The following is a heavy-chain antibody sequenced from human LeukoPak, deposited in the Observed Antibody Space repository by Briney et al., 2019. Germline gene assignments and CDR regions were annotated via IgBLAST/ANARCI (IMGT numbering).Heavy chain of an antibody. J-gene: IGHJ4*02. D-gene: IGHD3-3*01. CDR3: AGRKIFGVAKVDY. CDR2: IYYSGST. Sequence: PSETLSLTCTVSGGSISSSSYYWGWIRQPPGKGLEWIGSIYYSGSTYYNPSLKSRVTISVDTSKNQFSLKLSSVTAADTAVYYCAGRKIFGVAKVDYWGQGTLVTVSS. CDR1: GGSISSSSYY. V-gene: IGHV4-39*01.